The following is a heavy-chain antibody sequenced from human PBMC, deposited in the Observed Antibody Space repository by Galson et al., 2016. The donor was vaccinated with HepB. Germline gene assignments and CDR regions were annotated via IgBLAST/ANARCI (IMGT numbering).Heavy chain of an antibody. V-gene: IGHV3-23*01. Sequence: LRLSCAASGFTFSSCAMSWVRQAPGKGLEWVSGISRSGDSTYYAESMRGRFTISRDNSKNMLYLQMSSLRADNTAVYYCAKKSLVAGTATYVFDNWGQGTLVTVSS. CDR3: AKKSLVAGTATYVFDN. CDR2: ISRSGDST. D-gene: IGHD6-19*01. CDR1: GFTFSSCA. J-gene: IGHJ4*02.